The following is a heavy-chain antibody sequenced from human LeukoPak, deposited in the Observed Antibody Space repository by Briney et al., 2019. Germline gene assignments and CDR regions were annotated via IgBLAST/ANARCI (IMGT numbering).Heavy chain of an antibody. Sequence: GRSLRLSCAASGFTFSSYAMHWVRQAPGKGLEWVAVISYDGSNKYYADSVKGRFTISRDNAKNSLYLQMNSLRAEDTAVYYCAREPSGSGYPDYWGQGTLVTVSS. J-gene: IGHJ4*02. V-gene: IGHV3-30-3*01. D-gene: IGHD3-3*01. CDR2: ISYDGSNK. CDR1: GFTFSSYA. CDR3: AREPSGSGYPDY.